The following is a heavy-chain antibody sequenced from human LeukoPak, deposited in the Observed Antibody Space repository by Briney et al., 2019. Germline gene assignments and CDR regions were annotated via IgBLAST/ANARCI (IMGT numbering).Heavy chain of an antibody. Sequence: PSETLSLTCAVYGGSFSGYYWSWIRQPPGKGLEWTGEINHSGSTNYNPSLKSRVTISVDTSKNQFSLKLSSVTAADTAVYYCARSRYFDWPYTQGYFDYWGQGTLVTVSS. CDR1: GGSFSGYY. V-gene: IGHV4-34*01. CDR2: INHSGST. CDR3: ARSRYFDWPYTQGYFDY. J-gene: IGHJ4*02. D-gene: IGHD3-9*01.